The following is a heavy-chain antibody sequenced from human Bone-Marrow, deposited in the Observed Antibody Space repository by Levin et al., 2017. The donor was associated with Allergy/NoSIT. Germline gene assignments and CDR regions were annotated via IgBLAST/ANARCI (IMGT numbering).Heavy chain of an antibody. V-gene: IGHV3-72*01. D-gene: IGHD3-10*01. CDR2: IRNKANSYTT. CDR1: GFTFSDHY. Sequence: SLKISCATSGFTFSDHYMDWVRQAPGKGLEWVGRIRNKANSYTTEYAASVRGRFIISRDDSKNSVYLQMNSLKSEDTAVYYCVRRKPYGSGTYGYFDYWGQGTLVAVSS. J-gene: IGHJ4*02. CDR3: VRRKPYGSGTYGYFDY.